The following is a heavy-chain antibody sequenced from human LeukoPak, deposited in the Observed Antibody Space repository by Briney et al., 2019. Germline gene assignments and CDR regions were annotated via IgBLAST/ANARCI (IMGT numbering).Heavy chain of an antibody. V-gene: IGHV3-49*04. CDR1: GFTFGDYA. Sequence: GGSLRLSCTASGFTFGDYAMSWVRQAPGKGLEWVGFIRSKAYGGTTEYAASVKGRFTISRDASKSIAYLQMNSLKTEDTAVYYCTRDRSYYGSGSYSVYWGQGTLVTVSS. CDR2: IRSKAYGGTT. J-gene: IGHJ4*02. CDR3: TRDRSYYGSGSYSVY. D-gene: IGHD3-10*01.